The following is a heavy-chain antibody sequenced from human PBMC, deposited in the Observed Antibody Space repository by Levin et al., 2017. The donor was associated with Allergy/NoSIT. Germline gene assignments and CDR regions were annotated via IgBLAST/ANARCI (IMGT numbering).Heavy chain of an antibody. Sequence: PSETLSLTCAVYGGSFSGYYWSWIRQPPGKGLEWIGEINHSGSTNYNPSLKSRVTISVDTSKNQFSLKLSSVTAADTAVYYCTASAGGWYFWFDPWGQGTLVTVSS. D-gene: IGHD6-19*01. CDR2: INHSGST. J-gene: IGHJ5*02. CDR1: GGSFSGYY. V-gene: IGHV4-34*01. CDR3: TASAGGWYFWFDP.